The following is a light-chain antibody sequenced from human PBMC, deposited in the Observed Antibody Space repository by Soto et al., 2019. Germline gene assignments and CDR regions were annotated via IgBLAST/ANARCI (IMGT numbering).Light chain of an antibody. CDR2: EDS. V-gene: IGLV2-23*01. Sequence: QSALTQPASVSGSPGQSITISCTGTSSDVGSYNLVSWYQQHPGKAPKLMIYEDSKRPSGVSNRFSGSKSGNTASLTISGLQAEDEADYYCCSYAGSSTPPWVFGGGTQLTVL. J-gene: IGLJ3*02. CDR3: CSYAGSSTPPWV. CDR1: SSDVGSYNL.